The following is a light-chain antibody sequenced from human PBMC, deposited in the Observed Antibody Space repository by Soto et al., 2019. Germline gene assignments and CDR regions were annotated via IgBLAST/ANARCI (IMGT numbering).Light chain of an antibody. CDR3: CSYAGSSPDV. CDR2: EVS. Sequence: QSALTQPASVSGSPGQSITISCTGTSSDVGSYNLVSWYQQHPGKAPKLMIYEVSKRPSGVSNRFSGSKSGNTASLTISGLQADDEADYYCCSYAGSSPDVFGTGTKLTVL. CDR1: SSDVGSYNL. V-gene: IGLV2-23*02. J-gene: IGLJ1*01.